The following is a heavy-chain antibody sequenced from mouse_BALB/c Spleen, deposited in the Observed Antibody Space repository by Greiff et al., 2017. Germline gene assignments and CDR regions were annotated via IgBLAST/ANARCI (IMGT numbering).Heavy chain of an antibody. CDR2: ISSGGSYT. Sequence: DVMLVESGGDLVKPGGSLKLSCAASGFTFSSYGMSWVRQTPDKRLEWVATISSGGSYTYYPDSVKGRFTISRDNAKNTLYLQMSSLKSEDTAMYYCARQSYWGQGTTLTVSS. J-gene: IGHJ2*01. V-gene: IGHV5-6*02. CDR1: GFTFSSYG. CDR3: ARQSY.